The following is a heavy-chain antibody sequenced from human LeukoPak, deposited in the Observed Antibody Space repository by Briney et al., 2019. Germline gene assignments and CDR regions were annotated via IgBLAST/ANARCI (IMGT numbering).Heavy chain of an antibody. CDR3: ARTKQDMVRTDAFDI. D-gene: IGHD3-10*01. Sequence: GGSLRLSCAASGFTFEDYAMHWVRQAPGKGLEWVSGISWNSGSIVYADSVKGRFTISRDNSKNSLYLQMNSLRTEDTALYYCARTKQDMVRTDAFDIWGQGTMVTVSS. V-gene: IGHV3-9*01. J-gene: IGHJ3*02. CDR1: GFTFEDYA. CDR2: ISWNSGSI.